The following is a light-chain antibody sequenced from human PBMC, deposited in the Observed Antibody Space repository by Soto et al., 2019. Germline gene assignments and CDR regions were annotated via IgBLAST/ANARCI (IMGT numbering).Light chain of an antibody. Sequence: ETVLTQSPGTLSLSPGERATPSCRASQSVSTNFLAWYQQKPGQAPRLLIYVASSRATGVTDRFSGGGSGTAFNLTISRLEPEDFAVYYWQRYASSPYTFGQGTKLEIK. CDR3: QRYASSPYT. CDR1: QSVSTNF. V-gene: IGKV3-20*01. CDR2: VAS. J-gene: IGKJ2*01.